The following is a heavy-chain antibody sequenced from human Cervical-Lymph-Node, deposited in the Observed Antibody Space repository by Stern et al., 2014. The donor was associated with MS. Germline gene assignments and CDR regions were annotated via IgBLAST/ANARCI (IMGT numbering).Heavy chain of an antibody. CDR2: ISYKGCI. V-gene: IGHV4-39*01. D-gene: IGHD2-2*01. Sequence: QLQLQESGPGLVKPSETLSLTCTVSSGSISSSRYYWAWIRQPPGKGLEWIGSISYKGCIYYNPSIKSRCAISLDTSKNKFTPKLSSVSAADTAVYYCARLYCSSNPCHMDVWGQGTTVTVSS. CDR3: ARLYCSSNPCHMDV. CDR1: SGSISSSRYY. J-gene: IGHJ6*02.